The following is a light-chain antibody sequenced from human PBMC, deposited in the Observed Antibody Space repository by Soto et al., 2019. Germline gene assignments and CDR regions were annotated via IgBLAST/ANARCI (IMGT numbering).Light chain of an antibody. CDR2: DAS. CDR3: QKRGN. V-gene: IGKV3-11*01. CDR1: QSVSSY. Sequence: EIVLTLAPATLSGSAFYTATLSCRASQSVSSYLAWYQQKPGQAPRLLIYDASNRATGIPARFSGSGSGTDFTRTISSLEPEDFAVYYCQKRGNFGGGTKVDIK. J-gene: IGKJ4*01.